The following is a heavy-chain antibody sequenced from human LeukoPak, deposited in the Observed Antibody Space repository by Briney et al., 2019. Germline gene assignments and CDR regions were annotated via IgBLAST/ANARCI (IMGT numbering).Heavy chain of an antibody. V-gene: IGHV4-59*01. CDR2: IYYSGST. D-gene: IGHD6-6*01. J-gene: IGHJ4*02. Sequence: PSETLSLTCTVSGGSISSYYWSWIRQPPGKGLEWIGYIYYSGSTNYNPSLKSRVTISVDTSKNQFSLKLSSVTAADTAVYYCARSSIGRAARGRYFDYWGQGTLVTVSS. CDR1: GGSISSYY. CDR3: ARSSIGRAARGRYFDY.